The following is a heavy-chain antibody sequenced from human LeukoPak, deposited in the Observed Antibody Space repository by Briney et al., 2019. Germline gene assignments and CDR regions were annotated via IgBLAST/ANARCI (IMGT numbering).Heavy chain of an antibody. D-gene: IGHD4-17*01. CDR2: INPNSGGT. CDR3: ARRYDYGDFLLGN. V-gene: IGHV1-2*06. J-gene: IGHJ4*02. CDR1: GYTFTSYG. Sequence: ASVKVSCKASGYTFTSYGISWVRQAPGQGLEWMGRINPNSGGTNYAQKFQGRVTMTRDTSISTAYMELSRLRSDDTAVYYCARRYDYGDFLLGNWGQGTLVTVSS.